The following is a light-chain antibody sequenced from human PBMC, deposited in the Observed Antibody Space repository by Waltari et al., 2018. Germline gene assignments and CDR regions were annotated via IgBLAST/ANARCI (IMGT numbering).Light chain of an antibody. CDR1: SGSVSSTSY. V-gene: IGLV8-61*01. J-gene: IGLJ3*02. CDR3: LLYMGSGIWV. Sequence: QTVVTQESSLSVSPGGTVTLTCALSSGSVSSTSYASWYQQSPGQTPRTLVYKGNIRSSGVPDRCSGSILGNKAVLTITGAQADDESDYYCLLYMGSGIWVFGGGTKLTVL. CDR2: KGN.